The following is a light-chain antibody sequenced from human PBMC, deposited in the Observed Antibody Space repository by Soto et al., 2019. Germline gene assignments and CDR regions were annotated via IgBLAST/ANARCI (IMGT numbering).Light chain of an antibody. CDR2: GAS. CDR3: QQYMSSVT. Sequence: PGQRATLSCRASQSVDTTFFAWYQKKPGQAPRLLISGASKRATGIPDRFSGSGSETDFTLIISRLEPEDFAVYYCQQYMSSVTFGQGTKVEIK. CDR1: QSVDTTF. V-gene: IGKV3-20*01. J-gene: IGKJ1*01.